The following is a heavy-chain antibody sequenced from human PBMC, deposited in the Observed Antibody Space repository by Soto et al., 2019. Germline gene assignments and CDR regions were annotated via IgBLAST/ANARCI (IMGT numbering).Heavy chain of an antibody. D-gene: IGHD3-10*01. CDR3: AKGVVTMVRRLSHFEF. Sequence: GGSLRLSCAASGFTFSNYAINWVRQAPGKGLEWVSAIVASGTNTYYADSVKGRFTISRDNSKNTLYLQMNSLRAEDTAVYYCAKGVVTMVRRLSHFEFRGQGTLVTVS. J-gene: IGHJ4*02. CDR1: GFTFSNYA. V-gene: IGHV3-23*01. CDR2: IVASGTNT.